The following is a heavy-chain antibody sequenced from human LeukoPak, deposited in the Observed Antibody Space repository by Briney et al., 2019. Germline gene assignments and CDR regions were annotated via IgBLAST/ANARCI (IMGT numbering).Heavy chain of an antibody. Sequence: PSETLSLTCAVYGGSFSGYYWSWIRLPPGKGLEWIGEINHSGSTNYNPSLKSRVTISVDTSKNQFSLKLSSVTAADTAVYYCATWADYYGSGSYVDYWGQGTLVTVSS. V-gene: IGHV4-34*01. D-gene: IGHD3-10*01. CDR2: INHSGST. CDR1: GGSFSGYY. J-gene: IGHJ4*02. CDR3: ATWADYYGSGSYVDY.